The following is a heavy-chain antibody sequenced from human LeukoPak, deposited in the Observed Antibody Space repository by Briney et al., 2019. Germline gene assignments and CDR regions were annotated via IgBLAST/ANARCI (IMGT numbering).Heavy chain of an antibody. CDR1: GFTFSSFA. J-gene: IGHJ4*02. CDR3: ARDLGDTYYDFWSGYYSLFDY. CDR2: ISYDGSNK. V-gene: IGHV3-30*03. D-gene: IGHD3-3*01. Sequence: GGSLRLSCAASGFTFSSFAIHWVRQAPGKGLEWVAVISYDGSNKYYADSVKGRFTISRDNSKNTLYLQMNSLRAEDTAVYYCARDLGDTYYDFWSGYYSLFDYWGQGTLVTVSS.